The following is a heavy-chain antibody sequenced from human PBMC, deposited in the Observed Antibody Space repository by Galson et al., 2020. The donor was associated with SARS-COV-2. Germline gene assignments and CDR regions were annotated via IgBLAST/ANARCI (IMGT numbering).Heavy chain of an antibody. J-gene: IGHJ3*02. D-gene: IGHD6-19*01. Sequence: ASETLSLTCAVSGGSISSSNWWSWVRQPPGKGLEWIGEIYHSGSTNYNPSLKSRVTISVDKSKNQFSLKLSSVTAADTAVYYCARDHSSGYRVFFAFDIWGQGTMVTVSS. CDR1: GGSISSSNW. CDR3: ARDHSSGYRVFFAFDI. CDR2: IYHSGST. V-gene: IGHV4-4*02.